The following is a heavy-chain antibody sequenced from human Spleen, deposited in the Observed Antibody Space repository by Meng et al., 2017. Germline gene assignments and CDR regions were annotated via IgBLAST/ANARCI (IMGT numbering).Heavy chain of an antibody. D-gene: IGHD3-9*01. Sequence: GGSLRLSCAASGFTFSTYSMNWVRQAPGKGLEWVSSISGSSSYIYYADSLTGRFTISRDNAKNSLYLQMNSLRAEDTAVYYCAREVLDYYFDYWGQGTLVTVSS. CDR2: ISGSSSYI. V-gene: IGHV3-21*01. CDR1: GFTFSTYS. CDR3: AREVLDYYFDY. J-gene: IGHJ4*02.